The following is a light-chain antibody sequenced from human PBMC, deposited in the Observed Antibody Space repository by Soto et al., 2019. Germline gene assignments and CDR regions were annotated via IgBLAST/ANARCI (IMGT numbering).Light chain of an antibody. CDR2: GAS. CDR1: QSVSSSY. Sequence: IVLTQSQGTLSLSPGERATLSCSSSQSVSSSYLAWYQQKPGQAPRLLIYGASSRATGIPDRFSGSGSETDFTLTISRLEPEDFAVYYCQQYGSSPRTFGQGTKVDI. J-gene: IGKJ1*01. CDR3: QQYGSSPRT. V-gene: IGKV3-20*01.